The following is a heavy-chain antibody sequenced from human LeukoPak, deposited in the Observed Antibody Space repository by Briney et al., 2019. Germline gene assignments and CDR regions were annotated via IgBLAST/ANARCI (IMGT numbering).Heavy chain of an antibody. Sequence: PSQTLSLTCTVSGGSISSGDYFWSWIRQPPGKGREWIGYVYYRGSPYYNPSLKSRVTISVDTSKNQFSLKLSSVTAADTAVYYCARDRGYCSSTSCYNWFDPWGQGTLVTVSS. CDR1: GGSISSGDYF. V-gene: IGHV4-30-4*08. J-gene: IGHJ5*02. D-gene: IGHD2-2*01. CDR3: ARDRGYCSSTSCYNWFDP. CDR2: VYYRGSP.